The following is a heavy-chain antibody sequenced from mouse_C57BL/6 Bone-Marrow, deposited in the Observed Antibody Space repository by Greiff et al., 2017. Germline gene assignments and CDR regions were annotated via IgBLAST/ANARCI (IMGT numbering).Heavy chain of an antibody. Sequence: QVQLKQSGAELARPGASVKLSCKASGYTFTSYGISWVKQRTGQGLEWIGEIYPRSGNTYYNEKFKGKATLTADKSSSTAYMGLRSLTSEDSAVYFCARWDYYGSSYGRYFDVWGTGTTVTVSS. CDR3: ARWDYYGSSYGRYFDV. V-gene: IGHV1-81*01. J-gene: IGHJ1*03. D-gene: IGHD1-1*01. CDR1: GYTFTSYG. CDR2: IYPRSGNT.